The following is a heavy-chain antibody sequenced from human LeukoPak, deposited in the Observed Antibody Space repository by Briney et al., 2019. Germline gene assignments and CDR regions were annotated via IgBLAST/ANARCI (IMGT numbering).Heavy chain of an antibody. CDR2: IRSKAYGGTT. CDR3: TSGRWLWNWFDP. CDR1: GFTFGDYA. J-gene: IGHJ5*02. Sequence: QPGRSLRLSCTASGFTFGDYAMSWVRQAPGKGLEWVGFIRSKAYGGTTEFAASVEGRFTISRDDSKNIAYLRMNSLKTEDTAVYYCTSGRWLWNWFDPWGQGTLVTVSS. V-gene: IGHV3-49*04. D-gene: IGHD3-22*01.